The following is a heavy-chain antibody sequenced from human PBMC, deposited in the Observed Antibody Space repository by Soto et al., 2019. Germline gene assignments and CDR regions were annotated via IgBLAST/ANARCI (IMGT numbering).Heavy chain of an antibody. CDR2: IYPGDSDT. CDR1: GYSFSNYW. V-gene: IGHV5-51*01. J-gene: IGHJ4*02. Sequence: GESLKISCRTSGYSFSNYWIAWVRQLPGKGLEWMGIIYPGDSDTKYSPSFQGQVIISVDKSTSTAYLQWGSLKASDTAMYYCARQLDVVRGVDCRYYFDTWRQVTLVTVSS. D-gene: IGHD3-10*01. CDR3: ARQLDVVRGVDCRYYFDT.